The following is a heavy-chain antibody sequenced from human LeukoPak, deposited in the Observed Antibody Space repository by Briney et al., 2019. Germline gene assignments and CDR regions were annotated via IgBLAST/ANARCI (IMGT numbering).Heavy chain of an antibody. CDR3: ARDHCGDTCYPGGY. Sequence: GASVKVSCKASGYIFTKYVVHWVRQAPGQRPEWMGWIKAGNGDTKYSQNFQDRLTITRDTSASTVYMELSSLTSEDTALYYCARDHCGDTCYPGGYWGQGTLVTVSS. CDR2: IKAGNGDT. V-gene: IGHV1-3*01. D-gene: IGHD2-21*01. J-gene: IGHJ4*02. CDR1: GYIFTKYV.